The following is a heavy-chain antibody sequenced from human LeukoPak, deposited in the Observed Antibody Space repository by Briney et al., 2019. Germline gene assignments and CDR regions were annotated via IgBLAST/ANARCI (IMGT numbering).Heavy chain of an antibody. Sequence: GGSLRLSCAASGFTFSSYWMHWVRHAPGKGLVWVSRINSDGSSTSYADSVKGRFTISRDNAKNTLYLQMNSLRAEDTAVYYCARAIYHSGYDCDYWGQGTLVTVSS. D-gene: IGHD5-12*01. CDR1: GFTFSSYW. V-gene: IGHV3-74*01. CDR2: INSDGSST. J-gene: IGHJ4*02. CDR3: ARAIYHSGYDCDY.